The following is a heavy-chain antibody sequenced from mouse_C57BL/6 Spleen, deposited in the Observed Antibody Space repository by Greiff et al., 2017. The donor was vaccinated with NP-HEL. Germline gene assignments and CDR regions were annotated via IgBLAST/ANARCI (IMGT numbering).Heavy chain of an antibody. CDR2: IYPSDSET. CDR1: GYTFTSYW. V-gene: IGHV1-61*01. J-gene: IGHJ4*01. CDR3: ARWGLLRWRAMDY. Sequence: QVQLQQPGAELVRPGSSVKLSCKASGYTFTSYWMDWVKQRPGQGLEWIGNIYPSDSETHYNQKFKDKATLTVDKSSSTAYMQLSSLTSEDSAVYYCARWGLLRWRAMDYWGQGTSVTVSS. D-gene: IGHD1-1*01.